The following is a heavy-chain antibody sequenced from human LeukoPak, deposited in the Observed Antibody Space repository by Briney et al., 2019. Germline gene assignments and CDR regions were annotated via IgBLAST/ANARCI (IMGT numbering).Heavy chain of an antibody. D-gene: IGHD6-13*01. Sequence: GGSLRLSCAASGFAFSDYSMTWVRQAPGKGLEWVANINKDGSAKNYIDSVKGRFTISRDNSKNTLYLQMDSLRTEDTAVYYCTKVTSSSWGYFDDWGQGTLVTVSS. CDR2: INKDGSAK. V-gene: IGHV3-7*01. CDR1: GFAFSDYS. J-gene: IGHJ4*02. CDR3: TKVTSSSWGYFDD.